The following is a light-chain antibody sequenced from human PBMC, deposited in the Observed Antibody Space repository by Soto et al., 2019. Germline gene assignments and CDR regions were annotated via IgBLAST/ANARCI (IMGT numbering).Light chain of an antibody. J-gene: IGKJ3*01. CDR1: QGISNY. CDR3: QKYNSAPRS. V-gene: IGKV1-27*01. CDR2: AAS. Sequence: DIQMTQSPSSLSASVGDRVTITCRASQGISNYLAWYQQKPGIVPKLLIYAASTLQSGVPSRFSGSGSGTEFTITISSLQPEDVATYYRQKYNSAPRSFGPGTKVDIK.